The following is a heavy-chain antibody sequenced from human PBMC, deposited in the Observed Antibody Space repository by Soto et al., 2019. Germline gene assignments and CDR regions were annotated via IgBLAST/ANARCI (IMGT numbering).Heavy chain of an antibody. CDR3: ARDHLVIAAGDFDL. J-gene: IGHJ4*02. V-gene: IGHV3-21*02. CDR1: GFSFDTYN. Sequence: EAQLVESGGGLVKPGGSLRLSCAASGFSFDTYNMNWVRQAPGKGLEWVSSISSGRPDIFYADSVRGRFTISRDDAKKSLFLQMNSLRADDTAVYYCARDHLVIAAGDFDLWGQGTLVTVSS. D-gene: IGHD6-19*01. CDR2: ISSGRPDI.